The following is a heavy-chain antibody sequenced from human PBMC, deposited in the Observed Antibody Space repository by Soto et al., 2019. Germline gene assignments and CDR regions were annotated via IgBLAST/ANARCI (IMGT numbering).Heavy chain of an antibody. D-gene: IGHD6-13*01. CDR3: ASWQLVHSDYYYYMDV. CDR2: ISSSSTI. CDR1: GFTFSSYS. Sequence: GGSLRLSCAASGFTFSSYSMNWVRQAPGKGLEWVSYISSSSTIYYADSVKGRFTISRDNAKNSLYLQMNSLRAEDTAVYYCASWQLVHSDYYYYMDVWGKGTTVTVSS. J-gene: IGHJ6*03. V-gene: IGHV3-48*01.